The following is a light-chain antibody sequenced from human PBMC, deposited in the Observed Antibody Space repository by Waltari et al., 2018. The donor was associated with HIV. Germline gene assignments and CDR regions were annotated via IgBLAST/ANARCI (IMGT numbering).Light chain of an antibody. J-gene: IGKJ4*01. CDR2: GAS. V-gene: IGKV3-15*01. CDR1: QSVRTS. CDR3: QQYYNWPPPT. Sequence: EIVLTQSPATLSVSPGERATLSCRASQSVRTSLAWYQQRPGQPPRLLVYGASTRATDIPARFSGSGSGTDFTLTISSLQSEDFAVYYCQQYYNWPPPTFGGGTKVEI.